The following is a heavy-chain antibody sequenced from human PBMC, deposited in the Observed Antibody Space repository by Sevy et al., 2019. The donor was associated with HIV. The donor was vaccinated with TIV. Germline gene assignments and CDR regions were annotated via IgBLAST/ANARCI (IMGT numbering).Heavy chain of an antibody. Sequence: GESLKISCKASGYIFTSYGISWVRQAPRQGLEWMGWINGHNGNTNYVQNLQGRVTMTTDTSTNTAYMELRSLRSDDTAVYYCARDGYDGSGYQRGLFDFWGQGTLVTVS. CDR3: ARDGYDGSGYQRGLFDF. D-gene: IGHD3-22*01. CDR2: INGHNGNT. J-gene: IGHJ4*02. CDR1: GYIFTSYG. V-gene: IGHV1-18*01.